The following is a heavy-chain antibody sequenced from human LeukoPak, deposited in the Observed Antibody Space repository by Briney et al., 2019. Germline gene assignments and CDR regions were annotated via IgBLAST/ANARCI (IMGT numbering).Heavy chain of an antibody. V-gene: IGHV4-39*07. CDR2: IYYSGNT. J-gene: IGHJ4*02. D-gene: IGHD5-24*01. CDR1: GDSISNNNCY. Sequence: PSETLSLTCTVSGDSISNNNCYWGWIRQPPGKGLDWIGSIYYSGNTYYNPSLKSRVTISIDTSKNQFSLKLSSVTAADTAVYYCARSDLIHGYTDYWGQGTLVTVSS. CDR3: ARSDLIHGYTDY.